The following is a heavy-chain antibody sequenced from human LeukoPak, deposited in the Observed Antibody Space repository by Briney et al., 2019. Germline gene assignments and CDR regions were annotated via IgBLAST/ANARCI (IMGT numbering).Heavy chain of an antibody. J-gene: IGHJ4*02. CDR3: AKDSEVVPAAQSDY. CDR2: ISGSGGST. Sequence: GGSLRLSCAASGFTFSSYAMSWVRQAPGKGLEWVSAISGSGGSTYYADSVKGRFTISRDNSKNTLYLQVNSLRAEDTAVYYCAKDSEVVPAAQSDYWGQGTLVTVSS. CDR1: GFTFSSYA. D-gene: IGHD2-2*01. V-gene: IGHV3-23*01.